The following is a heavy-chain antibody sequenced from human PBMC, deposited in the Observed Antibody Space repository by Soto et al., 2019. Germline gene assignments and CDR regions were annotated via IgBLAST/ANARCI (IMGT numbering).Heavy chain of an antibody. D-gene: IGHD3-9*01. Sequence: GASLRLSCAASGFTFSSYAMSWVRQAPGKGLEWVSAISGSGGSTYYADSVKGRFTISRDNSKNTLYLQMNSLRAEDTAVYYCAKDNPDYDILTGQFDYWGHGTLVTVSS. J-gene: IGHJ4*01. V-gene: IGHV3-23*01. CDR3: AKDNPDYDILTGQFDY. CDR1: GFTFSSYA. CDR2: ISGSGGST.